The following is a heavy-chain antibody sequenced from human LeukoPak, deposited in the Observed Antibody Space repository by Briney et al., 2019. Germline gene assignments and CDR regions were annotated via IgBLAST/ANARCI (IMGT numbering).Heavy chain of an antibody. CDR2: IYTSGST. Sequence: SQTLSLTCTVPGGSISSGSYYWSWIRQPAGKGLEWIVRIYTSGSTNYNPSLKSRVTISGDTSKNQYSLKLSSVTAADTAVYYCARVTTGGDYNCWGQGTLVTVSS. V-gene: IGHV4-61*02. D-gene: IGHD2-21*01. J-gene: IGHJ4*02. CDR3: ARVTTGGDYNC. CDR1: GGSISSGSYY.